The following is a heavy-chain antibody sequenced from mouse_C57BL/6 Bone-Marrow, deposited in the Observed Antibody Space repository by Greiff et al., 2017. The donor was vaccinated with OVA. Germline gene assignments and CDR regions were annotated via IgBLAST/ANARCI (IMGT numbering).Heavy chain of an antibody. CDR3: TTTVVATRY. CDR2: IDPENGDT. V-gene: IGHV14-4*01. D-gene: IGHD1-1*01. Sequence: VQLQQSGAELVRPGASVKLSCTASGFNIKDDYMHWVKQRPEQGLEWIGWIDPENGDTEYASKLQGKATITADTSSNTAYLQLSSLTSEDTAVYYCTTTVVATRYWGQGTTLTVSS. J-gene: IGHJ2*01. CDR1: GFNIKDDY.